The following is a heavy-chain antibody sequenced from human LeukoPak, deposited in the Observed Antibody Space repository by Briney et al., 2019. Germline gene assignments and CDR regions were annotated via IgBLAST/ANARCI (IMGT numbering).Heavy chain of an antibody. CDR1: GGSISSGGYY. D-gene: IGHD2-15*01. Sequence: PSQTLSLTCTVSGGSISSGGYYWSWIRQHPGKGLEWIGYIYYSGSTYYNPSLKSRVTISVDTSKNQFSLKLSSVTAADTAVYYCAREGYCSGGSCRTIDYWGQGTLVTVSS. V-gene: IGHV4-31*03. CDR3: AREGYCSGGSCRTIDY. J-gene: IGHJ4*02. CDR2: IYYSGST.